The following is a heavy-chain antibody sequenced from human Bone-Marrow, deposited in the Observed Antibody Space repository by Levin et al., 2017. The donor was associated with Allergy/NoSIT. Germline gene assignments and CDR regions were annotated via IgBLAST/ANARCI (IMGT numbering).Heavy chain of an antibody. CDR2: IYSAGST. CDR3: ARGGPYGY. CDR1: GFTVSNNY. D-gene: IGHD3-16*01. V-gene: IGHV3-53*01. Sequence: GGSLRLSCAVSGFTVSNNYMSWVRQAPGKGLEWVSVIYSAGSTYYADSVRGRFTISRDNSKNTLFLQMNSLRADDTAVYYCARGGPYGYWVQGTLVTVSS. J-gene: IGHJ4*02.